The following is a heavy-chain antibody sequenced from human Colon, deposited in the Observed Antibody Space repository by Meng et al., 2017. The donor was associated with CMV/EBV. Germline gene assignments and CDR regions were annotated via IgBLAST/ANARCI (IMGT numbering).Heavy chain of an antibody. V-gene: IGHV3-23*01. CDR3: AKGMRTPYGSGSDYYYYYGMDI. J-gene: IGHJ6*02. D-gene: IGHD3-10*01. Sequence: GGSLRLSCAASGFTFSDHVMSWVRQAPGKGLEWVAAVSGDESSTYVADSVKGRFTTSRDNSKNTVYLQMNSLRAEDTALYFCAKGMRTPYGSGSDYYYYYGMDIWGQGTTVTVSS. CDR1: GFTFSDHV. CDR2: VSGDESST.